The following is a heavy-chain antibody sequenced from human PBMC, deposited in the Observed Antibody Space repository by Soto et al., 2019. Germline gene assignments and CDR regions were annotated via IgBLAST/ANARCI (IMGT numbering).Heavy chain of an antibody. V-gene: IGHV1-8*02. J-gene: IGHJ6*02. CDR1: GYDFTAYD. D-gene: IGHD6-13*01. CDR2: MNPINGAT. Sequence: GASVKVSCKASGYDFTAYDINWVRQASGQGLEWMGWMNPINGATGSARRFQGRVSMTRNTATGTAYLELTSLRSDDSAVYYCGRGPSPCAPAGGTPYYYAMDVWGQGTTVTVSS. CDR3: GRGPSPCAPAGGTPYYYAMDV.